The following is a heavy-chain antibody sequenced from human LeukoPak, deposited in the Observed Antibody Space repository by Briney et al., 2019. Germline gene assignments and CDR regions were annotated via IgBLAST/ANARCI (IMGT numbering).Heavy chain of an antibody. CDR2: INHGGST. CDR3: ARRHDYYYGSGSHNNWFDP. CDR1: GGSFSGYY. D-gene: IGHD3-10*01. J-gene: IGHJ5*02. V-gene: IGHV4-34*01. Sequence: SETLSLTCAVYGGSFSGYYWSWIRQPPGKGLEWIGGINHGGSTNYNPSLKSRVTISVDTSKNQFSLKLTSVTAADTAVYYCARRHDYYYGSGSHNNWFDPWGQGTLVTVSS.